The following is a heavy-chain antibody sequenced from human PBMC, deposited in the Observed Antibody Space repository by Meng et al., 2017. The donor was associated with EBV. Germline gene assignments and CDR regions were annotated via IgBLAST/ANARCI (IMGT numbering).Heavy chain of an antibody. D-gene: IGHD3-22*01. Sequence: QVQLVWSGAEVKKPGASVKVSRKASGYTFTSYDINWVRQATGQGLEWMGWMNPNSGNTGYAQKFQGRVTMTRNTSISTAYMELSSLRSEDTAVYYCARGPYYYDSSGYYYGEFDPWGQGTLVTVSS. CDR1: GYTFTSYD. CDR3: ARGPYYYDSSGYYYGEFDP. V-gene: IGHV1-8*01. CDR2: MNPNSGNT. J-gene: IGHJ5*02.